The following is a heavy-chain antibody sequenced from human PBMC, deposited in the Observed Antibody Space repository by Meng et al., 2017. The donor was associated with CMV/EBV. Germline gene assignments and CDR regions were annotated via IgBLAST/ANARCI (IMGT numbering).Heavy chain of an antibody. CDR2: IIPILGIA. CDR1: GGTFSSYT. J-gene: IGHJ4*02. Sequence: SVKVSCKASGGTFSSYTISWVRQAPGQGLEWMGRIIPILGIANYAQKFQGRVTITADKSTSTAYMELSSLRSEDTAVYYCARVRCSSTSCYGDFDYWGQGTLVTVS. D-gene: IGHD2-2*01. CDR3: ARVRCSSTSCYGDFDY. V-gene: IGHV1-69*02.